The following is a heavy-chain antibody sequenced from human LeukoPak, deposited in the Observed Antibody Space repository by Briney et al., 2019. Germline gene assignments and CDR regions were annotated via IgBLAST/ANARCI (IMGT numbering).Heavy chain of an antibody. J-gene: IGHJ4*02. CDR2: IRYDGSNK. D-gene: IGHD3-10*01. CDR1: GFTFSSCG. Sequence: GGSLRLSCAASGFTFSSCGMHWVRQAPGKGLEWVAFIRYDGSNKYYADSVKGRFTISRDNSKNTLYLQMDSLRAEDTAVYYRAANYGLDYWGQGTLVTVSS. V-gene: IGHV3-30*02. CDR3: AANYGLDY.